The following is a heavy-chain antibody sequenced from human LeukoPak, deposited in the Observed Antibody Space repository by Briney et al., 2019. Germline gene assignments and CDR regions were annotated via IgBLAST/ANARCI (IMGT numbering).Heavy chain of an antibody. CDR3: ARGQGGNYYLNCFDY. CDR2: FYYSGST. Sequence: PSETLSLTCTVSGGSFSTYYWSWIRQTPGKGLEGIGHFYYSGSTTYNPSLKSRVTISVDTSRDQFSLKLTSVSAADTAVYYCARGQGGNYYLNCFDYWGQGALVTVSS. J-gene: IGHJ4*02. CDR1: GGSFSTYY. D-gene: IGHD1-26*01. V-gene: IGHV4-59*01.